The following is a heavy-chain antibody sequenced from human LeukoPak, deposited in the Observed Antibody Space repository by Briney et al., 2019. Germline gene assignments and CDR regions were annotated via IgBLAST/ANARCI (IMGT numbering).Heavy chain of an antibody. CDR1: GFTFDDYA. CDR2: ISWNSGSI. Sequence: GGSLRLSCAASGFTFDDYAMHWVRQAPGKGLEWVSGISWNSGSIGYADSVKGRFTISRDNAKNSLYLQMNSLRAEDTAVYYCARDYVWGSKSAFDIWGQGTMVTVSS. D-gene: IGHD3-16*01. CDR3: ARDYVWGSKSAFDI. J-gene: IGHJ3*02. V-gene: IGHV3-9*01.